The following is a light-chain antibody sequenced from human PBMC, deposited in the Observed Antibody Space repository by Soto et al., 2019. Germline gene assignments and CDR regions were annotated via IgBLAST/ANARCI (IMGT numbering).Light chain of an antibody. Sequence: IVLTHSPATLSFSPWYRSTLFFSSSQSVSSALAWYQQKPGQAPRLLIYDASNRATGIPARFSGSGSETDFTLTISSLQPEDFATYSCQQSYSTTWTVGQGTKVDIK. CDR1: QSVSSA. V-gene: IGKV3-11*01. CDR3: QQSYSTTWT. J-gene: IGKJ1*01. CDR2: DAS.